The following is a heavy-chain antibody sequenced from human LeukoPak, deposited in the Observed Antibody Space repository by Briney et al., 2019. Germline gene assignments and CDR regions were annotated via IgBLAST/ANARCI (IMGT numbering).Heavy chain of an antibody. CDR3: AKGSRPGYSYGPREYYYYMDV. Sequence: SGGSLRLSCAASGFTFSSYVMHWVRQAPGKGLEWVAIISYDGSNEYYADSVKGRFTISRDNSKNTLYLQMNSLRAEDTAVYYCAKGSRPGYSYGPREYYYYMDVWGKGTTVTDSS. CDR1: GFTFSSYV. CDR2: ISYDGSNE. V-gene: IGHV3-30*04. J-gene: IGHJ6*03. D-gene: IGHD5-18*01.